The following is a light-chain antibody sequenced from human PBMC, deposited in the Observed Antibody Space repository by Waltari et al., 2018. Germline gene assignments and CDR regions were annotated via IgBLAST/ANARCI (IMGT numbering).Light chain of an antibody. CDR1: SLRYYY. J-gene: IGLJ2*01. V-gene: IGLV3-19*01. Sequence: SSELTQDPAVSVALGQTVRITCQGDSLRYYYANWYRQKPGQAPVLGMFYDSDRPPGIPDQFSGSNSGNTATLTISRVEDEDEADYFCQVWDDSNNSGVFGGGTKLTVL. CDR2: YDS. CDR3: QVWDDSNNSGV.